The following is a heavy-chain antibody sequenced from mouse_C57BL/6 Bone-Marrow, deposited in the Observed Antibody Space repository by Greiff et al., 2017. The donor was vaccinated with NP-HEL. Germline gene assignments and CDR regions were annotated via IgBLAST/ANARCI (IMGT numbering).Heavy chain of an antibody. J-gene: IGHJ2*01. V-gene: IGHV1-55*01. CDR2: IYPGSGST. Sequence: QVQLQQPGAELVKPGASVKMSCKASGYTFTSYWITWVKQRPGQGLEWIGDIYPGSGSTNYNEKFKSKATLTVETSSSTAYMQLSSLTSEDSAVYYCARSRDLYYFDYWGQGTTLTVSS. D-gene: IGHD3-1*01. CDR3: ARSRDLYYFDY. CDR1: GYTFTSYW.